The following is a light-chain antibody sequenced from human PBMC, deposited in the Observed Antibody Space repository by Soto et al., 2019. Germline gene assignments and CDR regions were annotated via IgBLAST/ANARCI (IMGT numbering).Light chain of an antibody. CDR2: DAS. V-gene: IGKV1-5*01. CDR3: QQYNSYLTWT. J-gene: IGKJ1*01. Sequence: DIQMTQSPSTLSASVGDRVTITCRASQSISSWLAWYQQKPGKAPKLLIYDASSLESGVPSRFSGSGSGTEFTLTISRLQPDDFATYYCQQYNSYLTWTFGQGTKVDIK. CDR1: QSISSW.